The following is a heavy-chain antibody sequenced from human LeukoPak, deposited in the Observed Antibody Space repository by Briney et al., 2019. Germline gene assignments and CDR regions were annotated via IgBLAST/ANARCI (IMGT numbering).Heavy chain of an antibody. CDR3: ARTPLTCSGGSCWFDP. D-gene: IGHD2-15*01. V-gene: IGHV1-69*05. Sequence: SVKVSCKASGGTFSSYAISWVRQAPGQGLEWMGRIIPIFGTANCAQKFQGRVTITTDESTSTAYMELSSLRSEDTAVYYCARTPLTCSGGSCWFDPWGQGTLVTVSS. J-gene: IGHJ5*02. CDR1: GGTFSSYA. CDR2: IIPIFGTA.